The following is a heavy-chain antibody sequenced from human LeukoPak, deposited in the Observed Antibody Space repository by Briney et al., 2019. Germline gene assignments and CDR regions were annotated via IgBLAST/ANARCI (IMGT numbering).Heavy chain of an antibody. J-gene: IGHJ4*02. Sequence: GGSLRLSCATSGFTFDDYGMSWVRQAPGKGLEWVSDINWNGGSTGYADSVRGRFTISRDNARNFLYLQLSSLRAEDTAVYYCTRDFWTDYWGQGTLVTVSS. CDR2: INWNGGST. V-gene: IGHV3-20*04. D-gene: IGHD3/OR15-3a*01. CDR3: TRDFWTDY. CDR1: GFTFDDYG.